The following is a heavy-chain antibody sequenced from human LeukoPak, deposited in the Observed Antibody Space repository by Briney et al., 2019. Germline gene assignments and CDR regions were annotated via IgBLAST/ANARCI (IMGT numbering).Heavy chain of an antibody. CDR1: GFTFSSYA. J-gene: IGHJ4*02. V-gene: IGHV3-23*01. CDR3: AKDGSYSGYDYVGFDY. CDR2: ISGSGGST. D-gene: IGHD5-12*01. Sequence: GGSLRLSCAASGFTFSSYAMSWVRQAPGKGLEWVSAISGSGGSTYYADSVKGRFTISRDNSKNTLYLQMNSLRAEDTAVYYCAKDGSYSGYDYVGFDYWGQGTLVTVSS.